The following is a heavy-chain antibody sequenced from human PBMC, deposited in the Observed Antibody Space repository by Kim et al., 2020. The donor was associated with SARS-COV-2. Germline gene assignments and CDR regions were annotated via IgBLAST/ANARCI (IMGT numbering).Heavy chain of an antibody. Sequence: KYYSTSLQTRLTISKDTSKNQVVRTMTNMDPVDTATYYCARMSSYRVAFDYWGQGTLVTVSS. CDR3: ARMSSYRVAFDY. CDR2: K. D-gene: IGHD2-2*02. V-gene: IGHV2-70*01. J-gene: IGHJ4*02.